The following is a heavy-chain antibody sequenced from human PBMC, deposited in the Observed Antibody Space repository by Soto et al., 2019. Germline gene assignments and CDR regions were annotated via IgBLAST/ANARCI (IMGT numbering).Heavy chain of an antibody. CDR1: GFTFSSYS. CDR3: AKDTNAVAGTLFDY. J-gene: IGHJ4*02. Sequence: LRLSCAASGFTFSSYSMTWVRQAPGKGLEWVSTVSGSGGSTYYADSVKGRFTISRDNSRNTVYLQMNSLRAEDTAVYYCAKDTNAVAGTLFDYWGQGTLVTVSS. V-gene: IGHV3-23*01. CDR2: VSGSGGST. D-gene: IGHD6-19*01.